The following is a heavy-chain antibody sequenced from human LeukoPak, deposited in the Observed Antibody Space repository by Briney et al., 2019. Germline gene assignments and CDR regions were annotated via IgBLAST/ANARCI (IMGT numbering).Heavy chain of an antibody. CDR3: ARIPIYDFWSGYSTADAFDI. D-gene: IGHD3-3*01. V-gene: IGHV4-34*01. Sequence: SENLSLTCAVYGGSFSGYYWSWIRQPPGKGLEWSGEINHSGSTNYNPSLKSRVTISVDTSKNQFSLKLSSVTAADTAVYYCARIPIYDFWSGYSTADAFDIWGQGTMVTVSS. CDR1: GGSFSGYY. CDR2: INHSGST. J-gene: IGHJ3*02.